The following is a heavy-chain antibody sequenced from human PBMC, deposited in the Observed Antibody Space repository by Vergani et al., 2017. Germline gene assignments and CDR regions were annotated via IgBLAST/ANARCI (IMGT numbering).Heavy chain of an antibody. J-gene: IGHJ5*02. V-gene: IGHV3-23*04. CDR2: ISGSGDNT. CDR1: GFTLGDYA. D-gene: IGHD3-10*01. Sequence: EVHLVESGGGLVQPGRSLRLSCSGSGFTLGDYAMTWVRQAPGKGLEWVSAISGSGDNTYYADSVKGRFTISRDNSKNTLYLQMNSLRAEDTAVYYCARPDPNGSGSVGWFDPWGQGTLVTVSS. CDR3: ARPDPNGSGSVGWFDP.